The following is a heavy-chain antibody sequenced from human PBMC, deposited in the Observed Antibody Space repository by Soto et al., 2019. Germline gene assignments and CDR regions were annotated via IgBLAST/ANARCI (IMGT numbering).Heavy chain of an antibody. J-gene: IGHJ4*02. Sequence: PSGTPFLTCTVSGGSISSYYWSWIRQPPGKGLEWIGYIYYSGSTNYNPSLKSRVTISVDTSKNQFSLKLSSVTPADTAVYYCARRWGGTFDYWGQGTLVTVS. CDR3: ARRWGGTFDY. CDR1: GGSISSYY. V-gene: IGHV4-59*01. D-gene: IGHD2-21*01. CDR2: IYYSGST.